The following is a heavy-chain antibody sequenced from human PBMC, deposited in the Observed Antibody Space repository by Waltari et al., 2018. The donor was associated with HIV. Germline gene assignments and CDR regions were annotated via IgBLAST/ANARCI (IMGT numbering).Heavy chain of an antibody. Sequence: QVQLVESGGGVVQPGRSLRLSCATSGFTLSSYGMHWVRQAPGKGREWGTVIWYDGSKKYYADSVKGRFTISRDNSKNTLYLQMNSLRIEDTAVYYCARKYSSSWGAPFDYCGQGTLVTVSS. CDR2: IWYDGSKK. V-gene: IGHV3-33*01. CDR1: GFTLSSYG. D-gene: IGHD6-13*01. J-gene: IGHJ4*02. CDR3: ARKYSSSWGAPFDY.